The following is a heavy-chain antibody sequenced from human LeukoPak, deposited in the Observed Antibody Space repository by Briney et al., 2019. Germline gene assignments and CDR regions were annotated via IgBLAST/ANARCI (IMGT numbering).Heavy chain of an antibody. CDR3: ARDYYDTSGYFYGSNY. D-gene: IGHD3-22*01. CDR2: ISVYSGNT. V-gene: IGHV1-18*01. J-gene: IGHJ4*02. Sequence: ASVRVSCKASGYSFTSYAITWVRQAPGQGLEWMGWISVYSGNTHYAQKLQGRVTMTTDTSTTTSYMELRSLRSHDTAVYYCARDYYDTSGYFYGSNYWGQGTLVTVSS. CDR1: GYSFTSYA.